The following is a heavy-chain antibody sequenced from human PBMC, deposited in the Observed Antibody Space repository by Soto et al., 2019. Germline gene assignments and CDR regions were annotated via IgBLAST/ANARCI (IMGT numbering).Heavy chain of an antibody. D-gene: IGHD2-21*02. J-gene: IGHJ2*01. CDR3: VRPMQPYFGRASYYVLGYWYFDP. V-gene: IGHV5-51*01. CDR2: IFPGDCDT. CDR1: GYSFINYW. Sequence: EVQLVQYGAEVRKAGESLKISCKGSGYSFINYWIGWVRQKPGQGLEGMGTIFPGDCDTRYSPSFPGQVTSAADRSTSTAYLQWSGLKTSDSAMYYCVRPMQPYFGRASYYVLGYWYFDPWGRGTRVTVSP.